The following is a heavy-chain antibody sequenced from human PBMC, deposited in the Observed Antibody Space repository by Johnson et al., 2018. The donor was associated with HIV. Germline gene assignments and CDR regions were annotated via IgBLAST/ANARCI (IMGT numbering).Heavy chain of an antibody. CDR2: ISYDGSNK. D-gene: IGHD7-27*01. CDR3: AKDLGTGDDAFDI. J-gene: IGHJ3*02. Sequence: QVQLVESGGGVVQPGRSLRLSCAASGFTFNSYALHWVRQAPGKGLEWVAIISYDGSNKYYADSVKGRFTISRDNSKNTLYLQMNSLRAEDTAVYYCAKDLGTGDDAFDIWGQGTMVTVSS. CDR1: GFTFNSYA. V-gene: IGHV3-30*04.